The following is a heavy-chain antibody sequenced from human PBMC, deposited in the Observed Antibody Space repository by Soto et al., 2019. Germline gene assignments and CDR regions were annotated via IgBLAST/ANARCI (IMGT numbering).Heavy chain of an antibody. CDR2: IYYSGST. CDR1: GGSVSGGSYF. J-gene: IGHJ4*02. Sequence: PSETLSLTCTVSGGSVSGGSYFWSWVRQPPGKGLEWIGSIYYSGSTYYNPSLKSRVTISVDTSKNQFSLKLSSVTAADTAAYYCARHLHGDIVLVPAAIPFWGQGTLVTVSS. D-gene: IGHD2-2*01. CDR3: ARHLHGDIVLVPAAIPF. V-gene: IGHV4-39*01.